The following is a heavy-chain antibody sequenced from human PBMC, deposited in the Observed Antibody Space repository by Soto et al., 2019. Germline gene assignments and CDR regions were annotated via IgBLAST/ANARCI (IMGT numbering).Heavy chain of an antibody. V-gene: IGHV4-31*03. D-gene: IGHD6-6*01. CDR1: GGSISSGGYY. CDR3: ARAGDSSSPYYYYYYYMDV. CDR2: IYYSGST. J-gene: IGHJ6*03. Sequence: QVQLQESGPGLVKPSQTLSLTCTVSGGSISSGGYYWSWIRQHPGKGLEWIGYIYYSGSTYYNPSLKSRVTISVDTSKNQFSLKLSSVTAADTAVYYCARAGDSSSPYYYYYYYMDVWGKGTTVTVSS.